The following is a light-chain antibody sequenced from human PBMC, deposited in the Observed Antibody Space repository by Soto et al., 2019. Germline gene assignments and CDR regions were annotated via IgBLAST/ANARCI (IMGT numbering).Light chain of an antibody. V-gene: IGLV2-14*01. J-gene: IGLJ1*01. CDR1: SSEVGAYDF. Sequence: QSALTQPASVSGSPGQSITISCTGTSSEVGAYDFVSWYQQQPGKAPKLVIYDVSDRPSGGSHRFSGSKSGNTASLTISGLQAEDEADYYCVSYTTSTTRVFGTGTKLTVL. CDR2: DVS. CDR3: VSYTTSTTRV.